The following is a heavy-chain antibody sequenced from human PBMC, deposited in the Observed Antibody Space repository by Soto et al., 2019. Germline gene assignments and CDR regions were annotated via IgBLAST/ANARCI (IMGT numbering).Heavy chain of an antibody. CDR1: GFTFSNYW. D-gene: IGHD6-13*01. CDR2: IKQDGSQK. J-gene: IGHJ4*02. Sequence: LRLSCAASGFTFSNYWMSWVRQAPGKGLEWVANIKQDGSQKYYVDSVKGRFTISRDNAKNSLYLQMNSLRAEDTAVYYCAREGHIAVDYWGQGTLVTVSS. V-gene: IGHV3-7*01. CDR3: AREGHIAVDY.